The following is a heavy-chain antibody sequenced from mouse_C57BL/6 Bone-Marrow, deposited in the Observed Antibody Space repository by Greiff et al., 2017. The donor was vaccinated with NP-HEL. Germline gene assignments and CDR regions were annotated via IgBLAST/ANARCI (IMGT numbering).Heavy chain of an antibody. CDR1: GYTFTDYN. D-gene: IGHD2-2*01. V-gene: IGHV1-18*01. J-gene: IGHJ4*01. CDR3: ARSERDYGYEEAMDY. CDR2: INPNNGGT. Sequence: EVQLQQSGPELVKPGASVKLPCKASGYTFTDYNMDWVKQSHGQSLEWIGDINPNNGGTIYNQKFKGKATLTVDKSSSTAYMELRSLTSEDTAVYYCARSERDYGYEEAMDYWGQGTSGTVSS.